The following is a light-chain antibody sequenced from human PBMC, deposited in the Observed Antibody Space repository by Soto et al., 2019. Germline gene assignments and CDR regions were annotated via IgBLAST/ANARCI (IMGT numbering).Light chain of an antibody. Sequence: QSALTQPRSVSGSPGQSVTISCTGTRSDIGGYNFVSWYQQHPGQAPKLIIYDVIKRPSGVPDRFSSSKSGNTASLTIYGLQAEDEADYYCCSYAGGYTHVFGTGTKVTVL. CDR2: DVI. CDR3: CSYAGGYTHV. CDR1: RSDIGGYNF. V-gene: IGLV2-11*01. J-gene: IGLJ1*01.